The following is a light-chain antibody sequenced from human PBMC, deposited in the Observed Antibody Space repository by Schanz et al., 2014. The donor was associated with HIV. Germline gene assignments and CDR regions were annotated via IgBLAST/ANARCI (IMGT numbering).Light chain of an antibody. CDR3: QQYGSSPRT. V-gene: IGKV3-15*01. CDR1: QSVSSN. Sequence: EIVMTQSPATLSVSPGERATLSCRASQSVSSNLAWYQQKPGQAPRLLIYGVSIRATGIPARFSGSGSGTEFTLTISRLEPEDFAVYYCQQYGSSPRTFGQGTKVDI. CDR2: GVS. J-gene: IGKJ1*01.